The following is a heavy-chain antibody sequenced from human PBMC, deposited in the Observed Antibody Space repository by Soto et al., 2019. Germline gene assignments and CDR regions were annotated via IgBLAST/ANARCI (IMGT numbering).Heavy chain of an antibody. CDR1: GDSVSSNSAA. J-gene: IGHJ6*02. V-gene: IGHV6-1*01. CDR3: ARDLVTIFGVVIDYYYYGMDV. CDR2: TYYRSKWYN. Sequence: SQTLSLTCAISGDSVSSNSAAWNWIRQSPSRGLEWLGRTYYRSKWYNDYAVSVKSRITINPDTSKNQFSLQLNSVTPEDTAVYYCARDLVTIFGVVIDYYYYGMDVWGQGTTVTVSS. D-gene: IGHD3-3*01.